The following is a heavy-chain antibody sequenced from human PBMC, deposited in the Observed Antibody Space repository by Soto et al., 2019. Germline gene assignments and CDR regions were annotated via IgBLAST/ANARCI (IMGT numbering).Heavy chain of an antibody. CDR1: GFPFSRYD. V-gene: IGHV3-33*06. Sequence: QTGGSLRLSCAASGFPFSRYDMHWFRQAPGKGLEWVAVLWFDGSNEYYADSVQGRFTISRDNSKNTLYLQMDSLRAEDTAVYYCAKVLYASESFDSEEAPYGMDVWGQGTTVTVSS. CDR3: AKVLYASESFDSEEAPYGMDV. J-gene: IGHJ6*02. CDR2: LWFDGSNE. D-gene: IGHD3-10*01.